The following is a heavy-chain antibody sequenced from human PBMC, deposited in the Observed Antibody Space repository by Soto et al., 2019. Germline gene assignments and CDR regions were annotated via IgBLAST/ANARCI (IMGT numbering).Heavy chain of an antibody. CDR2: SYPSGTI. CDR3: ATYTAFAKYYFDY. Sequence: SETLSLTCAVSGVASTTNGYSWSWIRQPPGRGLDWIGYSYPSGTIFYNPSLNSRVTISADTSNNQFSLKLTSVTAADPDVYFCATYTAFAKYYFDYWGRGTLVTVSS. CDR1: GVASTTNGYS. D-gene: IGHD3-16*01. J-gene: IGHJ4*02. V-gene: IGHV4-30-2*01.